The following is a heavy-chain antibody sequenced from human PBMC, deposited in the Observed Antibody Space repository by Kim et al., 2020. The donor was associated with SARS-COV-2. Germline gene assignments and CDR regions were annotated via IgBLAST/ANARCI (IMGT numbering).Heavy chain of an antibody. V-gene: IGHV5-51*01. CDR3: ARLIAVAGGFDY. J-gene: IGHJ4*02. Sequence: RYRPPIQGQVNISADKAISTAYLQWSSLKASDTAMYYCARLIAVAGGFDYWGQGTLVTVSS. D-gene: IGHD6-19*01.